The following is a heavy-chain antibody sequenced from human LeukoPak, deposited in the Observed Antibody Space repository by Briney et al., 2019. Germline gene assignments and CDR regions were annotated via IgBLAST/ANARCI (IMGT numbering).Heavy chain of an antibody. CDR1: GYTFTSYG. Sequence: GASVKVSCKASGYTFTSYGISWVRQAPGQGLEWMGIINPSGGSTSYAQKFQGRVTMTRDTSTSTVYMELSSLRSEDTAVYYCARDTSYGGRGYDNWFDPWGQGTLVTVSS. J-gene: IGHJ5*02. D-gene: IGHD4-17*01. CDR2: INPSGGST. V-gene: IGHV1-46*01. CDR3: ARDTSYGGRGYDNWFDP.